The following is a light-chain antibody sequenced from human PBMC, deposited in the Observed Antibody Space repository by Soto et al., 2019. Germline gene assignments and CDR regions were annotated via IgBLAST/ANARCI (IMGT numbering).Light chain of an antibody. CDR1: SNDVESFNL. Sequence: QSALTQPASVSGSPGQSITISCTGISNDVESFNLVSWYQQHPGKAPRLMIYEGNKRPSGVSNRFSGSKSGSTASLTISGLQAEDGADYYCCSYAGSRIKVFGGGTKVTVL. CDR2: EGN. J-gene: IGLJ3*02. CDR3: CSYAGSRIKV. V-gene: IGLV2-23*01.